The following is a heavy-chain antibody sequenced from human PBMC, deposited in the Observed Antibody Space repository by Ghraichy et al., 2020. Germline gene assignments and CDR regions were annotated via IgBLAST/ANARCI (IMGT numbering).Heavy chain of an antibody. D-gene: IGHD3-10*01. V-gene: IGHV2-5*02. CDR2: IYWDDDK. CDR3: TRLLWFGNSPNTSLAP. J-gene: IGHJ5*02. CDR1: GFSLTTSGVG. Sequence: SGPTLVKPTQTLTLTCTFSGFSLTTSGVGVGWIRQPPGKPLEWLSLIYWDDDKRYSPSLKSRLTITKDTYKNQVVLTMTNMDPVDTATYFCTRLLWFGNSPNTSLAPWGQGTLVTVSS.